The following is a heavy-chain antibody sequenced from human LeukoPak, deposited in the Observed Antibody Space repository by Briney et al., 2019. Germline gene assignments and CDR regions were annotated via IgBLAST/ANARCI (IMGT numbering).Heavy chain of an antibody. V-gene: IGHV3-74*01. CDR2: INSDGTST. CDR3: GRGAPFDY. D-gene: IGHD1-26*01. Sequence: GGSLRLSCAASGFTFTSYWMHWVRQAPGKGLVWVSRINSDGTSTNYADSVKGRFTISRDNAKNMLYLEMNSLRVDDTSVYYCGRGAPFDYWGQGTLVTVSS. J-gene: IGHJ4*02. CDR1: GFTFTSYW.